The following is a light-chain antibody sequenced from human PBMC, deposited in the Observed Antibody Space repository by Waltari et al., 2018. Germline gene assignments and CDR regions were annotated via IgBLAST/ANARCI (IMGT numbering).Light chain of an antibody. CDR1: QSVGRA. CDR3: QHYVRLPAT. Sequence: EIVLTQSPGSLSSSPGERVTLSCRASQSVGRALAWYQQKPGKAPRLLIFGESNRATGIPDRFSGSGSETDFSLTISRLEPEDFAVYYCQHYVRLPATFGRGTKVEIK. J-gene: IGKJ1*01. V-gene: IGKV3-20*01. CDR2: GES.